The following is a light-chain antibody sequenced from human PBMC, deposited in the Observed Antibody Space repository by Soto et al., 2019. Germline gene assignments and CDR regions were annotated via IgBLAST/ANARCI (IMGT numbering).Light chain of an antibody. V-gene: IGKV4-1*01. Sequence: DIVMTQSPDSLAVSLGERATINCKSSQSVLYSSNNENYLAWFQQKPGQPPKLLIYWASTRESGVPDRFSGSGSGTEFTLTISNLQADDVAVYYCHQYYSTPPTFGQGTRLEI. CDR3: HQYYSTPPT. J-gene: IGKJ5*01. CDR1: QSVLYSSNNENY. CDR2: WAS.